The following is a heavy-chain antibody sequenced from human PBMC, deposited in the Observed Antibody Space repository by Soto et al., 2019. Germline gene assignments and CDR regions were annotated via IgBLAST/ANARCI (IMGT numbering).Heavy chain of an antibody. CDR2: IYPGDSDT. CDR1: GYSFTSYW. CDR3: ARQGKRAVAGKHYYYGMDV. D-gene: IGHD6-19*01. Sequence: GESLKISCKGSGYSFTSYWIGWVRQMPGKGLEWMGIIYPGDSDTRYSSSFQGQVTISADKSISTAYLQWSSLKASDTAMYYCARQGKRAVAGKHYYYGMDVWGQGTTVTVSS. V-gene: IGHV5-51*01. J-gene: IGHJ6*02.